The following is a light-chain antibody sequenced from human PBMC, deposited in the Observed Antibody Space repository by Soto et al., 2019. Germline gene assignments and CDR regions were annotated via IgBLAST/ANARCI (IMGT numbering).Light chain of an antibody. CDR1: SSDVGTYDL. CDR3: CSYAGSATWV. CDR2: ECS. Sequence: QSALTQPVSVSGSPGQSITISCTGTSSDVGTYDLVSWYQHHPGKAPKLMTYECSKRPSGVSPRFSGSKSGNTASLTISGLQAEDEADYYCCSYAGSATWVFGGGTKVTVL. J-gene: IGLJ3*02. V-gene: IGLV2-23*01.